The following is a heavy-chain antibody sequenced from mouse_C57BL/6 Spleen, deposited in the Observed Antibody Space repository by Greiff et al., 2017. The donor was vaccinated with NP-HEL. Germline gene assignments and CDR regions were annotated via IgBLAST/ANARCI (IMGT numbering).Heavy chain of an antibody. J-gene: IGHJ4*01. CDR3: ARGQYYGSSYDAMDY. Sequence: QVQLQQSGAELVRPGTSVKVSCKASGYAFTNYLIEWVKQRPGQGLEWIGVINPGSGGTNYNEKFKGKATLTADKSSSTAYMQLSSLTSEDSAVYFCARGQYYGSSYDAMDYWGQGTSVTVSS. CDR2: INPGSGGT. CDR1: GYAFTNYL. V-gene: IGHV1-54*01. D-gene: IGHD1-1*01.